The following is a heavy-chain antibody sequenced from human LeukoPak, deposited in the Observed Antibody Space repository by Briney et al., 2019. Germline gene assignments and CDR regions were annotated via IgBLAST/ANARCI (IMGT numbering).Heavy chain of an antibody. D-gene: IGHD6-25*01. Sequence: SETLSLTCTVSGGSISSYYWSWIRQPPGKGLEWIGYIYTSGSTNYNPSLKSRVTISVDTSKNQFSLKLSSVTAADTAVYYCARAPIAAGLNWFDPWGQGTLVTVS. J-gene: IGHJ5*02. CDR2: IYTSGST. V-gene: IGHV4-4*09. CDR3: ARAPIAAGLNWFDP. CDR1: GGSISSYY.